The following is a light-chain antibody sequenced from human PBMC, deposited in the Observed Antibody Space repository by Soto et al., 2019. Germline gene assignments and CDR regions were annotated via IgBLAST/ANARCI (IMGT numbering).Light chain of an antibody. CDR1: SSDVGGYNY. CDR3: CSRL. J-gene: IGLJ2*01. Sequence: QSALTQPRSVSGSPGQSVTISCTGTSSDVGGYNYVSWYQQHPGKAPKLMIYDVSKRPSGVPDRFSGSQSGDTASLTISGLQAADEAYYYCCSRLFGGGTKLTVL. CDR2: DVS. V-gene: IGLV2-11*01.